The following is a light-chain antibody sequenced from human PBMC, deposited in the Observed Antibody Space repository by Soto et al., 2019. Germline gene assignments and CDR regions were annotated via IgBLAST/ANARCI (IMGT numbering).Light chain of an antibody. CDR1: ESISSW. CDR3: QQYENYWT. V-gene: IGKV1-5*01. CDR2: DAS. Sequence: DIKMTHSPSTLSASVGDTVPLTFRASESISSWLAWYQEKPGKAPNLLIYDASSLESGVPSRFSGSGSGTEFTLTISSLQPEDFGIYYCQQYENYWTFGQGTKVDIK. J-gene: IGKJ1*01.